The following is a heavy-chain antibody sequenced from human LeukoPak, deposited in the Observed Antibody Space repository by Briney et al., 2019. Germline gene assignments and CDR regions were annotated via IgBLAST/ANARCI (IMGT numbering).Heavy chain of an antibody. Sequence: SETLSLTCGVSGGSMTSYCWSWIRQAPGKGLEWIGYISASGSTNYNPSLGSRLTISMDVSKNQFSLSLTSVTAADTAVYYCASGYTNWWPLDYWGQGARVIVSS. CDR2: ISASGST. V-gene: IGHV4-59*12. CDR1: GGSMTSYC. D-gene: IGHD2-8*02. CDR3: ASGYTNWWPLDY. J-gene: IGHJ4*02.